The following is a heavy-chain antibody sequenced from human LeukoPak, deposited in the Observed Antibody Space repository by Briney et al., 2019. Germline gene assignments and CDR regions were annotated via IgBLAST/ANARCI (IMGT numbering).Heavy chain of an antibody. D-gene: IGHD3-10*01. CDR1: GFTFSTYW. CDR3: ANQRGGF. J-gene: IGHJ4*02. V-gene: IGHV3-23*01. CDR2: ISGTAENT. Sequence: GGSLRLSCAASGFTFSTYWMSWVRQAPGKGLEWVSAISGTAENTYYADSVKGRFSISRDNSRNTVHLQMNSLRPEDTAVYYCANQRGGFWGQGTLVTVSS.